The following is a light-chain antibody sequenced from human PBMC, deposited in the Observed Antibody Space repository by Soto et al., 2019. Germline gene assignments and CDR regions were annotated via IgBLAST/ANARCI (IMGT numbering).Light chain of an antibody. J-gene: IGLJ2*01. CDR1: TTNIGNNY. Sequence: QSVLTQPPSVSAAPRQTVTLSCSGSTTNIGNNYVSWYQQLPGTAPTLLIYETNKRPSGIPDRFSGSKSGTSASLGITGLQTGDEADYYCGTWDSSLTAVVFGGGTKLTVL. CDR2: ETN. CDR3: GTWDSSLTAVV. V-gene: IGLV1-51*01.